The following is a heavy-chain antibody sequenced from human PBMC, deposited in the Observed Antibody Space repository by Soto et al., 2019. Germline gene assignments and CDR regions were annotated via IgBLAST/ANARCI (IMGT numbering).Heavy chain of an antibody. CDR1: GLSFSGHY. CDR2: INHSGGT. CDR3: AKIAEAVAGTVYGY. V-gene: IGHV4-34*01. D-gene: IGHD6-19*01. Sequence: SDTLSLTCALYGLSFSGHYWSLIRQPPGKGLEWIGEINHSGGTSYNPPLKSRVTISVDTSKSQFSLKLTSVTAEDTAVYYCAKIAEAVAGTVYGYWGQGTLVTVSS. J-gene: IGHJ4*02.